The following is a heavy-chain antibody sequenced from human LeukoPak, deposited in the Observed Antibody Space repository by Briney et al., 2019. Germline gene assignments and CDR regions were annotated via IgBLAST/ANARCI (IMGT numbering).Heavy chain of an antibody. CDR2: INPNSGDT. CDR3: ARGSSVSGTVKSAFEI. Sequence: GASVKVSRKASGYTFTGYYIQWVRQAPGQGLERMGWINPNSGDTKYAQKFQDRVTMTRDTSISTAYMELSRLGSDDTAVYYCARGSSVSGTVKSAFEIWGQGTMVTVSS. J-gene: IGHJ3*02. CDR1: GYTFTGYY. D-gene: IGHD1-20*01. V-gene: IGHV1-2*02.